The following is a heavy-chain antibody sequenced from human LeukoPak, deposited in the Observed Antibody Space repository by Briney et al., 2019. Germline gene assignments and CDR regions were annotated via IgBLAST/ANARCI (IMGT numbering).Heavy chain of an antibody. V-gene: IGHV4-34*01. CDR1: GFTFSSYW. Sequence: PGGSLRLSCAASGFTFSSYWMSWIRQPPGKGLEWIGEINHSGSTNYNPSLKSRVTISVDTSKNQFSLKLCSVTAADTAVYYCARGLRFWNYFDYWGQGTLVTVSS. J-gene: IGHJ4*02. CDR2: INHSGST. CDR3: ARGLRFWNYFDY. D-gene: IGHD3-3*01.